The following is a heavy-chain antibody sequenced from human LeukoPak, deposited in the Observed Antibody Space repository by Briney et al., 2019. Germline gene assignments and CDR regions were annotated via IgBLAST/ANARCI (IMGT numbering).Heavy chain of an antibody. CDR2: ISGSGGST. D-gene: IGHD4-17*01. CDR3: AKARYRDYGDYAGDAFDI. Sequence: GGSLRLSCAASGFTFSSYAMSWVRQAPGKGLEWVSAISGSGGSTYYADSVKGRFTISRDNSKSTLYLQMNSLRAEDTAVYYCAKARYRDYGDYAGDAFDIWGQATMVTVSS. CDR1: GFTFSSYA. J-gene: IGHJ3*02. V-gene: IGHV3-23*01.